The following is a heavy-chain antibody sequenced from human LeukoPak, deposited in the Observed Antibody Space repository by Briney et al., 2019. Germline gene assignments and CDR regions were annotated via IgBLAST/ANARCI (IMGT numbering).Heavy chain of an antibody. J-gene: IGHJ3*02. CDR2: INPNSGGT. V-gene: IGHV1-2*02. Sequence: ASVKVSCKASGYTFTGYYMHWVRRAPGQGLECIGWINPNSGGTNYAQKFQGRVTMTRDTSISTAYMELSRLRSDDTAVYYCARDPNPSGGSAFDIWGQGTMVTVSS. D-gene: IGHD2-15*01. CDR1: GYTFTGYY. CDR3: ARDPNPSGGSAFDI.